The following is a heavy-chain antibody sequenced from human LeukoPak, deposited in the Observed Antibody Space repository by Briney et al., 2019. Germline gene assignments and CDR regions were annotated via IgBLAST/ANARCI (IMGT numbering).Heavy chain of an antibody. CDR1: GGSLSTSGYY. D-gene: IGHD4-17*01. CDR2: IYYSGST. J-gene: IGHJ4*02. CDR3: VRIWEGGYGDNYDY. Sequence: NTSETLSLACTVSGGSLSTSGYYWGWIRQPPGKGLEWIGSIYYSGSTYYNPSLNSRVAISIDTSKNQFSLKLSSVNAADTAVYYCVRIWEGGYGDNYDYWGQGTLVTVSS. V-gene: IGHV4-39*07.